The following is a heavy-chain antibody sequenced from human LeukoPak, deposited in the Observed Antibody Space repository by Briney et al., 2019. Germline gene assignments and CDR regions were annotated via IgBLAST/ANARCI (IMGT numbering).Heavy chain of an antibody. D-gene: IGHD3-22*01. CDR2: IIPIFCTA. CDR1: GGTFSSYG. J-gene: IGHJ4*02. V-gene: IGHV1-69*13. Sequence: SVKVACKASGGTFSSYGISWVRQAPGQGLEWMGGIIPIFCTANYAQKFQGRVTITADESTSTACMELSSLRSEETAVYYCASGVYYGSSGCSFEYWGQGTLVTVSS. CDR3: ASGVYYGSSGCSFEY.